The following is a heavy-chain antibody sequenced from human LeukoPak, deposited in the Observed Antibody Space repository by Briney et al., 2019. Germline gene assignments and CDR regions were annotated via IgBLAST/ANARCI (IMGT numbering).Heavy chain of an antibody. D-gene: IGHD5-24*01. J-gene: IGHJ4*02. CDR1: GYTFSSYA. CDR3: ARAGVVEMATIGFDY. V-gene: IGHV1-3*01. Sequence: ASVKVSCKASGYTFSSYAIHWVRQAPGQRLEWMGWINAGTGQTKYSQKFRRRVTITRDTSASTAYMELSSPRSEDTAVYSCARAGVVEMATIGFDYWGLGTLVTVSS. CDR2: INAGTGQT.